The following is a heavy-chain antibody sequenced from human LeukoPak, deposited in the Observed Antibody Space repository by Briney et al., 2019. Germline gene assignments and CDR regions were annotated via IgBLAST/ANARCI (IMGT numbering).Heavy chain of an antibody. CDR1: GGTFLSYI. CDR3: ARDLGRLGELSLRWFDP. CDR2: IIPILAIA. Sequence: GASVKVSCKASGGTFLSYIISWVRQAPGQGLEWMGRIIPILAIAKYAQKFQGRITITADKSTSTAYMELSSLRSEDTAVYYCARDLGRLGELSLRWFDPWGQGTLVTVSS. V-gene: IGHV1-69*04. J-gene: IGHJ5*02. D-gene: IGHD3-16*02.